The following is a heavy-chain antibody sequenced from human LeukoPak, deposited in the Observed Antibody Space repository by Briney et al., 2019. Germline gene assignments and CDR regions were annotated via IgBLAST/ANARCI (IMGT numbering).Heavy chain of an antibody. J-gene: IGHJ4*02. CDR1: GYTFISYY. CDR2: INPSGGST. CDR3: ARESVPAVAARRGLNY. D-gene: IGHD6-6*01. V-gene: IGHV1-46*01. Sequence: ASVKVSCKASGYTFISYYMHWVRQVPGQGLEWMGIINPSGGSTSYAQRFQGRITMTRDTSTSTVYMELSSLRSDDTAVYYCARESVPAVAARRGLNYWGQGTLVAVSS.